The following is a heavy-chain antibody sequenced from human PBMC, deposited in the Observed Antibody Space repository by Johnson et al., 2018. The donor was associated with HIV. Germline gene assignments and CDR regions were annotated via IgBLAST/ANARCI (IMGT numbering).Heavy chain of an antibody. D-gene: IGHD2-15*01. J-gene: IGHJ3*02. V-gene: IGHV3-33*06. CDR2: IWYDGSNK. CDR3: AKDNIVVVSRDAFDI. CDR1: GFTFSSYG. Sequence: QVQLVESGGGVVQPGRSLRLSCAASGFTFSSYGMHWVRQAPGKGLEWVAVIWYDGSNKYYADSVKGRCTISRDNSKNTLYLQMNSLRAEDTAVYYCAKDNIVVVSRDAFDIWGQGTMVTVSS.